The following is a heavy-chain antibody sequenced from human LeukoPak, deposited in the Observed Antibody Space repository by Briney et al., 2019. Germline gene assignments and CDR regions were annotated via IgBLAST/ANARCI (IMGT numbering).Heavy chain of an antibody. V-gene: IGHV3-74*01. CDR1: GFTFSTYW. CDR3: ARDEDWSGYYGAFDI. J-gene: IGHJ3*02. D-gene: IGHD3-3*01. CDR2: INSDGSST. Sequence: GGSLRLSCAASGFTFSTYWMHWVRQAPGKGLVWVSRINSDGSSTSYADSVKGRFTISRDNAKNTLYLQMNSLRAEDTAVYYCARDEDWSGYYGAFDIWGQGTMVTVSS.